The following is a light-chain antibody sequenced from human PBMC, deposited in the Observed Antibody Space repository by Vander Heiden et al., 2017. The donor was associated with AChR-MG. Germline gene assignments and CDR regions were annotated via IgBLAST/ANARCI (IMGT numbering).Light chain of an antibody. Sequence: SYVLVQPPSVPLAPGKTARITCGGNNIGSKSVHWFQQKPGQAPVVVVYDDSDRPSRIPERVSGSNSGNTATLTISRVEAGDEADYYCQVWDRTNDHVVFGGGTKLTVL. CDR3: QVWDRTNDHVV. CDR2: DDS. CDR1: NIGSKS. J-gene: IGLJ3*02. V-gene: IGLV3-21*03.